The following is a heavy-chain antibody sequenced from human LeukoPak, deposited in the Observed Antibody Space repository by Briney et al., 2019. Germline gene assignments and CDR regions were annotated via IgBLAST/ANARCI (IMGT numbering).Heavy chain of an antibody. J-gene: IGHJ5*02. CDR3: AARSIAVAGGFDP. CDR2: IDHSGST. V-gene: IGHV4-34*01. CDR1: GGSFSGYY. D-gene: IGHD6-19*01. Sequence: SETLSLTCAVYGGSFSGYYWSWIRQPPGKGLEWIGEIDHSGSTNYNPSLKSRVTISVDTSKNQFSLKLSSVTAADTAVYYCAARSIAVAGGFDPWGQGTLVTVSS.